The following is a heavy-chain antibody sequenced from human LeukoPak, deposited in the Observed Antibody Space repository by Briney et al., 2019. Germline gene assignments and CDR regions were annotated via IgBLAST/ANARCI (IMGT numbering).Heavy chain of an antibody. CDR3: AKAPRGSYYYYGMDV. V-gene: IGHV3-9*01. CDR2: INWNSGGI. CDR1: GFTFDDYA. J-gene: IGHJ6*02. D-gene: IGHD3-10*01. Sequence: PGRSLRLSCAASGFTFDDYAMHWVRQVPGKGLEWVSCINWNSGGIGYADSVKGRFTISRDNAKNSLYLQMNSLRAEDTAVYYCAKAPRGSYYYYGMDVWGQGTTVTVSS.